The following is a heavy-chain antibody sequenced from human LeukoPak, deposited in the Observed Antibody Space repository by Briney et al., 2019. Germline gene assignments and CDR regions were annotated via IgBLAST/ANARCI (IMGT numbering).Heavy chain of an antibody. J-gene: IGHJ4*02. CDR2: IWYDGSNK. Sequence: GRSLRLSCAASGFTFSSYGMHWVRQAPGKGLEWVAVIWYDGSNKYYADSVKGRFTISRDNSKNTLYLQMNSLRAEDTAVYYCAREGYSYGYFYLDYWGQGTLVTVSS. CDR1: GFTFSSYG. V-gene: IGHV3-33*01. D-gene: IGHD5-18*01. CDR3: AREGYSYGYFYLDY.